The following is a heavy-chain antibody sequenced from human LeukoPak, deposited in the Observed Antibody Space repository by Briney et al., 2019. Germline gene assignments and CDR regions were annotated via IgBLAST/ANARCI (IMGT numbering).Heavy chain of an antibody. V-gene: IGHV3-7*03. CDR3: ARDGPYYYGSGIDY. J-gene: IGHJ4*02. Sequence: GGSLRLSCAASGFTFSSYWRSWVRQAPGKGLEGVANIKQDGSEKCYVDSVKGRFTISRDNAKNSLYLQMNSLRAEDTAVYYCARDGPYYYGSGIDYWGQGTLVTVSS. CDR2: IKQDGSEK. D-gene: IGHD3-10*01. CDR1: GFTFSSYW.